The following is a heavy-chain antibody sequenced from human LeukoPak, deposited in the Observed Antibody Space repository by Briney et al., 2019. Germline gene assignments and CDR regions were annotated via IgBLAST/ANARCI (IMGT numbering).Heavy chain of an antibody. V-gene: IGHV3-9*01. J-gene: IGHJ3*02. CDR3: ARDVGASAPDAFDI. Sequence: GGSLRLSCAASGFTFDDYAMHWVRQAPGKGLEWVSGISWNSGSIGYADSVKGRFTISRDNAKNSLYLRMNSLRVEDTVVYYCARDVGASAPDAFDIWGQGTMVTVSS. CDR1: GFTFDDYA. D-gene: IGHD1-26*01. CDR2: ISWNSGSI.